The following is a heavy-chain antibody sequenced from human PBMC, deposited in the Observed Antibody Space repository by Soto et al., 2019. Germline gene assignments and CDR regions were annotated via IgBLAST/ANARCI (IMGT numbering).Heavy chain of an antibody. J-gene: IGHJ5*02. CDR2: IDPKNGAT. CDR1: GYPFSDYY. CDR3: TRPRRTGSTRYDWFHP. Sequence: ASVKVSCKASGYPFSDYYLHWVRLAPGQGLEWMGWIDPKNGATKFAQKFEGRVTLTRETSIMTVYMELSGLTSDDTAVYFCTRPRRTGSTRYDWFHPWGQGTRVTVSS. V-gene: IGHV1-2*02. D-gene: IGHD1-7*01.